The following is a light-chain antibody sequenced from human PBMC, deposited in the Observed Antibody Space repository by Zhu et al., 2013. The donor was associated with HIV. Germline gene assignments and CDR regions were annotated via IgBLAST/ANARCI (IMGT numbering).Light chain of an antibody. CDR2: EVT. J-gene: IGLJ1*01. Sequence: QSALTQPVSVSGSPGQSITISCIGTSSDVGGFNFVSWYQHHPGKAPQVIIYEVTKRPSGVSDRFSGSKSGKTASLTISGLQAEDEADYYCSSYTSSSTPYVFGTGTKVTVL. CDR3: SSYTSSSTPYV. CDR1: SSDVGGFNF. V-gene: IGLV2-14*01.